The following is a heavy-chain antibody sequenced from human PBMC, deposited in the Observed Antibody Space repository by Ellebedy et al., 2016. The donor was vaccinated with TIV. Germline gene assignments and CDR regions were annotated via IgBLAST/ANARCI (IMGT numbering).Heavy chain of an antibody. CDR3: ARVRGGCTTVSCYFDP. D-gene: IGHD2-2*01. CDR2: IYYGVNT. V-gene: IGHV4-39*07. CDR1: GDSISSSSVY. J-gene: IGHJ5*02. Sequence: MPSETLSLTCTVSGDSISSSSVYWGWIRQPPGKGLEWIGSIYYGVNTQYNPSLKSRVTLSVDASKNQFFLKLNSVTAADTAFYYCARVRGGCTTVSCYFDPWGPGILATVSS.